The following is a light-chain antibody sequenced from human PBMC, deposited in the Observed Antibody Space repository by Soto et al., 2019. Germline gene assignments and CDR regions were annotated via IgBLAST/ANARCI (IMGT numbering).Light chain of an antibody. CDR1: QTVRNNY. CDR3: QQFSSYPLT. CDR2: DAS. V-gene: IGKV3-20*01. Sequence: EVVLTQSLGTLSLYPGERATLSCRASQTVRNNYLAWYQQKPGQAPRLLIYDASSRATGIPDRFSGGGSGTDFTLTISRLEPEDFAVYYCQQFSSYPLTFGQGSNVDIK. J-gene: IGKJ3*01.